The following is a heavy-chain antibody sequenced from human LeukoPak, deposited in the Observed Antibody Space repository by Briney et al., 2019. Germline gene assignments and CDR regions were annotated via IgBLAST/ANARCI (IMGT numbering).Heavy chain of an antibody. V-gene: IGHV3-30*18. CDR1: GFTFSSYG. J-gene: IGHJ6*02. D-gene: IGHD3-22*01. CDR2: ISYDGSNK. CDR3: AKVGVYYYDSSGYYGFLDYYYGMDV. Sequence: PGGSLRLSCAASGFTFSSYGMHWVRQAPGKGLEWVAVISYDGSNKYYADSVKGRFTISRDNSKNTLYLQMNSLRAEGTAVYYCAKVGVYYYDSSGYYGFLDYYYGMDVWGQGTTVTVSS.